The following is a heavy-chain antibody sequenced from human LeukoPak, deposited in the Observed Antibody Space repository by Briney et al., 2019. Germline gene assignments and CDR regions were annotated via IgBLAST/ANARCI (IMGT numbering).Heavy chain of an antibody. D-gene: IGHD4-17*01. CDR3: ARCYGDCVFEY. J-gene: IGHJ4*02. Sequence: PGGSLRLSCAASGFTFSSYHMNWVRQAPGKGLEWVSYISGSGDIIYYADSLKGLFTISRDNTENSLYLQMNSLRAEDTAVYYCARCYGDCVFEYWGQGTLVTVSS. CDR2: ISGSGDII. V-gene: IGHV3-48*03. CDR1: GFTFSSYH.